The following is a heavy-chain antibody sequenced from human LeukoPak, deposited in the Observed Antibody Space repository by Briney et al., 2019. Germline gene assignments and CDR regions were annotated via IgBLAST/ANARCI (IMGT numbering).Heavy chain of an antibody. CDR3: AREGQQLAPIDY. D-gene: IGHD6-13*01. V-gene: IGHV3-21*01. J-gene: IGHJ4*02. CDR1: GFTFSSYS. Sequence: GGSLRLSCAASGFTFSSYSMHWVRQAPGKGLEWVSSISSSSSYIYYADSVKGRFTISRDNAKNSLYLQMNSLRAEDTAVYYCAREGQQLAPIDYWGQGTLVTVSS. CDR2: ISSSSSYI.